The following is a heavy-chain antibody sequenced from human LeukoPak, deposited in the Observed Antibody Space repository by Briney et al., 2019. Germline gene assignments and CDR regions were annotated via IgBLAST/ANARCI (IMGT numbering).Heavy chain of an antibody. D-gene: IGHD5-18*01. CDR3: AKDSYSYGAFDY. J-gene: IGHJ4*02. CDR2: ISWNSGSI. V-gene: IGHV3-9*01. Sequence: GRSLRLSCAASGFTFDDYAMHWVRQAPGKGLGWVSGISWNSGSIGYADSVKGRFTISRDNAKNSLYLQMNSLRAEDTALYYCAKDSYSYGAFDYWGQGTLVTVSS. CDR1: GFTFDDYA.